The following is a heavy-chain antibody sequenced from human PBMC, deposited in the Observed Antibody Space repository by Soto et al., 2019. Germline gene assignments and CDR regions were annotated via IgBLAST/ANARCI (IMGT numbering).Heavy chain of an antibody. Sequence: PRESLKISCTASGYSFTSYWIGWVRQMPGKGLEWMGITYPGDSDTRYSPSFQGQVTISADKSISTAYLQWSSLKASDTAMYYCAAYSGSFYYGMDVWGQGTTVTVSS. J-gene: IGHJ6*02. CDR3: AAYSGSFYYGMDV. CDR1: GYSFTSYW. D-gene: IGHD1-26*01. CDR2: TYPGDSDT. V-gene: IGHV5-51*01.